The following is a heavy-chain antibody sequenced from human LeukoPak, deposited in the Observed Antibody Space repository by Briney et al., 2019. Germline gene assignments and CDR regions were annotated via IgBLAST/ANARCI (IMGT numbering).Heavy chain of an antibody. Sequence: ASVKVSCKASGYTFTSYYMHWVRQAPGQGLEWMGIINPSGGSTSYAQKFQGRVTMTRDTSTSTVYMELSSLRSEDTAVYYCARPRLGFGGSRGAFDIWGQGTVVTVSS. J-gene: IGHJ3*02. CDR1: GYTFTSYY. V-gene: IGHV1-46*01. D-gene: IGHD3-10*01. CDR3: ARPRLGFGGSRGAFDI. CDR2: INPSGGST.